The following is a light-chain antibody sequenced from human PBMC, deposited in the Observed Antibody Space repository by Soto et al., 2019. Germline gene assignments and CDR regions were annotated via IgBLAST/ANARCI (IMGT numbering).Light chain of an antibody. CDR3: SSYTGSSTVV. CDR1: GSDVGGYNY. Sequence: QSALTQPASVSGSPGQSITISCTGTGSDVGGYNYVSWYQQHPGKAPKLIIYEVSDRPSGVSNRFSGSKSGNTASLTISGLQAEDEADYYCSSYTGSSTVVFGGGTKLTVL. CDR2: EVS. V-gene: IGLV2-14*01. J-gene: IGLJ2*01.